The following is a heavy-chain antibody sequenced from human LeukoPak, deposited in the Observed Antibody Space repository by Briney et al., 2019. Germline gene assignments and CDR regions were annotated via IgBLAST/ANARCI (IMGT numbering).Heavy chain of an antibody. Sequence: PSETLSLTCTVSGGSISSSSYYWGWIRQPPGKVLEWIGSLYYSGSTYYNPSLKSRVTISVDTSKNQFSLKLSSVTAADTAVYYCARHVVSALRFSEWLQNWFDPWGQGTLVTVSS. V-gene: IGHV4-39*01. CDR1: GGSISSSSYY. CDR3: ARHVVSALRFSEWLQNWFDP. D-gene: IGHD3-3*01. J-gene: IGHJ5*02. CDR2: LYYSGST.